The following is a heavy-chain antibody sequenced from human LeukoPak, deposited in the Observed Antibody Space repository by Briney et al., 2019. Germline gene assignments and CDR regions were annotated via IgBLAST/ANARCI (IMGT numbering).Heavy chain of an antibody. CDR1: GFTFSSYA. CDR3: AKDHYGDYGVIYYYYSGIDV. CDR2: ICGSGDIT. Sequence: HAGGSLRLSCAGSGFTFSSYAMTWVRQAPGKGLEWVSAICGSGDITYYADSVRGRFTISRDNSKNTLYLQMNSLRAEDTAIYYCAKDHYGDYGVIYYYYSGIDVWGKGTTVTVSS. V-gene: IGHV3-23*01. D-gene: IGHD4-17*01. J-gene: IGHJ6*04.